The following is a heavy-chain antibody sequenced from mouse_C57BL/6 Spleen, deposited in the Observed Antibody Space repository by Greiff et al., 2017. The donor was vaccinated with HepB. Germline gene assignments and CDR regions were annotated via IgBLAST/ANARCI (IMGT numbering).Heavy chain of an antibody. V-gene: IGHV2-2*01. CDR3: ARKGGYGSSYWYFDV. Sequence: VQRVESGPGLVQPSQSLSITCTVSGFSLTSYGVHWVRQSPGKGLEWLGVIWSGGSTDYNAAFISRLSISKDNSKSQVFFKRNSLQADDTAIYYCARKGGYGSSYWYFDVWGTGTTVTVSS. J-gene: IGHJ1*03. CDR1: GFSLTSYG. D-gene: IGHD1-1*01. CDR2: IWSGGST.